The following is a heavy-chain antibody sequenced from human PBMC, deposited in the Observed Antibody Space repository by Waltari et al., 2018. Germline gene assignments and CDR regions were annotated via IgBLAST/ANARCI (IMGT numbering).Heavy chain of an antibody. Sequence: EVQLVESGGGLVKPGGSLRLSCAASGFTFSSYSMNWVRQAPGKGLEWVSSISSSSSYIYYADSVKGRFTISRDNAKNSLYLQMNSLRAEDTAVYYCARDQGGLVRNPDYWGQGTLVTVSS. V-gene: IGHV3-21*01. J-gene: IGHJ4*02. CDR1: GFTFSSYS. D-gene: IGHD6-19*01. CDR3: ARDQGGLVRNPDY. CDR2: ISSSSSYI.